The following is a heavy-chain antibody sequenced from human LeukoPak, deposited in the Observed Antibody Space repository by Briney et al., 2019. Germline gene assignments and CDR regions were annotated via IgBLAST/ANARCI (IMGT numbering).Heavy chain of an antibody. Sequence: SVKVSCKASGGTFSSYAISWVRQAPGQGLEWMGGIIPIFGTANYTQKFQGRVTITADESTSTAYMELSSLRSEDTAVYYCAREKGSGWYGIDYWGQGTLVTVSS. V-gene: IGHV1-69*01. J-gene: IGHJ4*02. D-gene: IGHD6-19*01. CDR1: GGTFSSYA. CDR3: AREKGSGWYGIDY. CDR2: IIPIFGTA.